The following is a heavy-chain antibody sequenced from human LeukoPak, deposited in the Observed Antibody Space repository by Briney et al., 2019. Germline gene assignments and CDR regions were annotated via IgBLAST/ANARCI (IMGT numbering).Heavy chain of an antibody. V-gene: IGHV3-7*01. D-gene: IGHD3-10*01. Sequence: GGSLRLSCAASGFTFSNAWMSWVRQAPGKGLEWVANIKQDGSEKYYVDSVKGRFTISRDNAKNSLYLQMNSLRAEDTAVYYCARETDLLLWFGELLYWGQGTLVTVSS. CDR3: ARETDLLLWFGELLY. J-gene: IGHJ4*02. CDR2: IKQDGSEK. CDR1: GFTFSNAW.